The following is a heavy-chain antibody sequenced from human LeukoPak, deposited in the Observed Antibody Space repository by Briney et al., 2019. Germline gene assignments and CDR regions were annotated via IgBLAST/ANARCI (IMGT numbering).Heavy chain of an antibody. D-gene: IGHD2-2*01. CDR3: ARGGAAIGEY. CDR1: GFTFDDYA. CDR2: ISWNSGSI. V-gene: IGHV3-9*01. J-gene: IGHJ4*02. Sequence: GGSLRLSCAASGFTFDDYAMHWVRQAPGKGLEWVSGISWNSGSIGYADSVKGRFTISRDNAKNSLYLQMNSLRAEDTAVYYCARGGAAIGEYWGQGTLVTVSS.